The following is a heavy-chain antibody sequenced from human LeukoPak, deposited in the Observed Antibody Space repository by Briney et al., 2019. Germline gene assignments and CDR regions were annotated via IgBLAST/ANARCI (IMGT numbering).Heavy chain of an antibody. V-gene: IGHV4-59*01. J-gene: IGHJ4*02. CDR2: IYYTGST. D-gene: IGHD2-2*01. CDR3: ARVYQSAEYYFDY. Sequence: SETLSLTSTVSGGSIDSYYWSWIRQTPRKRLEWLGCIYYTGSTEYHPSLKSRVTISLDKSKNQFSLKLTSVTAADTAVYYCARVYQSAEYYFDYWGQGNLVSVSS. CDR1: GGSIDSYY.